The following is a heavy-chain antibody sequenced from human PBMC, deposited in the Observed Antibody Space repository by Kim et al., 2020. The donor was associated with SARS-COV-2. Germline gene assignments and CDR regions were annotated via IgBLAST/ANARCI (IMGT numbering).Heavy chain of an antibody. V-gene: IGHV7-4-1*02. CDR2: INTNTGNP. Sequence: ASVKVSCKASGYTFTSYAMNWVRQAPGQGLEWMGWINTNTGNPTYAQGFTGRFVFSLDTSVSTAYLQISSLKAEDTAVYYCARMDSSGYYRQPYNWFDPWGQGTLVTVSS. J-gene: IGHJ5*02. CDR1: GYTFTSYA. D-gene: IGHD3-22*01. CDR3: ARMDSSGYYRQPYNWFDP.